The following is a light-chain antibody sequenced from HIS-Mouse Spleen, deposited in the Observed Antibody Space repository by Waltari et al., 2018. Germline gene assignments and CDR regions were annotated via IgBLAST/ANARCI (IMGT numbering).Light chain of an antibody. CDR2: DVS. Sequence: QSALTQPRSVSGSPGQSVTISCTGTSSDVGGYNYVSWYQQHPGKAPNRMIYDVSKRPSGVPDRFSGSKSGNTASLTISGLQAEDEADYYCCSYAGSYTFPYVFGTGTKVTVL. CDR1: SSDVGGYNY. V-gene: IGLV2-11*01. CDR3: CSYAGSYTFPYV. J-gene: IGLJ1*01.